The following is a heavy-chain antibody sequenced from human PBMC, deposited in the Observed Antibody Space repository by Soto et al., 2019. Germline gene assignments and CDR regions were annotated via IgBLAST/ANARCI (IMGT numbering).Heavy chain of an antibody. J-gene: IGHJ5*02. D-gene: IGHD3-22*01. CDR1: GGSFSGYY. CDR3: ARDQGRGYYFDRSGYGPS. V-gene: IGHV4-34*01. CDR2: INHSGST. Sequence: PSETLSLTCSVYGGSFSGYYWSWIRQPPGKGLEWIGDINHSGSTNYNPSLKSRVSISVDTSKNQFSLKLSSVTAADTAVYYCARDQGRGYYFDRSGYGPSWGQGTLVTVSS.